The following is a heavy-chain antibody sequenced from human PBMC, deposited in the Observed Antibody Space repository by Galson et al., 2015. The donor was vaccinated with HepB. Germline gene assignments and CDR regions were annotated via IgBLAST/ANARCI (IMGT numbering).Heavy chain of an antibody. CDR3: VRGAGWLLDS. D-gene: IGHD5-24*01. J-gene: IGHJ4*02. CDR2: TSSTSGSI. CDR1: GFTFSGYS. Sequence: LRLSCAVSGFTFSGYSMHWVRQAPGKGLEWASFTSSTSGSIHYADSVRGRFIVSRDNAQNSLYLEMDNLRAEDTAVYYCVRGAGWLLDSWGQGTLVTVSS. V-gene: IGHV3-48*01.